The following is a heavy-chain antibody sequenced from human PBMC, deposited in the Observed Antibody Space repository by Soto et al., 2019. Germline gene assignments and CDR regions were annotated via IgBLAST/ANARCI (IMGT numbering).Heavy chain of an antibody. D-gene: IGHD3-3*01. Sequence: GGSLRLSCAASGFTFSSYAMSWVRQAPGKGLEWVSAISGSGGSTYYADSVKGRFTISRDNSKNTLYLQMNSLRAEDTAVYYCAKGSENYDFWSDHTYYYYGMDVWGQGTTVTVSS. CDR1: GFTFSSYA. V-gene: IGHV3-23*01. CDR2: ISGSGGST. CDR3: AKGSENYDFWSDHTYYYYGMDV. J-gene: IGHJ6*02.